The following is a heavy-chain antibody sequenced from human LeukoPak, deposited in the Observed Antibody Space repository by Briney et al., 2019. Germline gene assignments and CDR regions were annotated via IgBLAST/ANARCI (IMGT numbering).Heavy chain of an antibody. Sequence: GASVKVSCKASGGTFSSYNFIWVRQAPGQGLEWMGGIIPMQGTPNYAQKFQDRVTISADKSTTTVYMALSSLRYEDTAMYYCARESVAGGFEYWGQGTLVTVPS. V-gene: IGHV1-69*08. CDR3: ARESVAGGFEY. D-gene: IGHD6-19*01. CDR1: GGTFSSYN. CDR2: IIPMQGTP. J-gene: IGHJ4*02.